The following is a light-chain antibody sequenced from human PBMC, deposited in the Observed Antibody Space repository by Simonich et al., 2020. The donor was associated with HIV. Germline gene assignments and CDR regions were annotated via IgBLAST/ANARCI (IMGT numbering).Light chain of an antibody. CDR2: GNS. CDR1: SSNIGAGYD. J-gene: IGLJ3*02. CDR3: QSYDSSLSGSGV. Sequence: QSVLTQPPSVSGAPGQRVTISCTGSSSNIGAGYDVHWYQQPPGTAPKLLIYGNSNRPSRVPHRFSGSNSGTSASLAITGLQAEDEADYYGQSYDSSLSGSGVFGGGTKLTVL. V-gene: IGLV1-40*01.